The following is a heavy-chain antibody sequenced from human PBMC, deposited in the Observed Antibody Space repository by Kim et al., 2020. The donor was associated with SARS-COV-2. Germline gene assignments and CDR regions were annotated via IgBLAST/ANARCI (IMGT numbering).Heavy chain of an antibody. CDR3: ARAPSRITMVRGVHGAFDF. J-gene: IGHJ4*02. CDR1: GGSISSSNW. Sequence: SETLSLTCAVSGGSISSSNWWSWVRQPPGKGLEWIGEIYHSGSTNYNPSLKSRVTISVDKSKNQFSLKLNSVTAADTAVYYCARAPSRITMVRGVHGAFDFWGRGTLVTVSS. CDR2: IYHSGST. D-gene: IGHD3-10*01. V-gene: IGHV4-4*02.